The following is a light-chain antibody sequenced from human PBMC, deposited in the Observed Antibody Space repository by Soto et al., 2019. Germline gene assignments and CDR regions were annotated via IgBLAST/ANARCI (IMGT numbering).Light chain of an antibody. CDR1: QTISSL. J-gene: IGKJ1*01. Sequence: DIQLSQSPSTLSGSVVDRVTITFRASQTISSLLAWYQQKPGKAPKLLIYKASTLEGGVPSRFSGTGSGTEFTLTISSLQPDDFATYYCQQYHSYSWTFGQGTEVDI. V-gene: IGKV1-5*03. CDR3: QQYHSYSWT. CDR2: KAS.